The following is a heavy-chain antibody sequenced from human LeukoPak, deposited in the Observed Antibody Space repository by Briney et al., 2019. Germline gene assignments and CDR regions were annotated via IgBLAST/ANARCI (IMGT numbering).Heavy chain of an antibody. V-gene: IGHV4-59*01. CDR3: ARDPSGIAAAGWFDP. CDR2: IYYSGST. Sequence: SETLSLTCTVSGGSISSYYWSWIRQPPGKGLEWIGYIYYSGSTNYNPSLKSRVTISVDTSKNQFSLKLSSVTAADTAVYYCARDPSGIAAAGWFDPWGQGTLVTVSS. CDR1: GGSISSYY. D-gene: IGHD6-13*01. J-gene: IGHJ5*02.